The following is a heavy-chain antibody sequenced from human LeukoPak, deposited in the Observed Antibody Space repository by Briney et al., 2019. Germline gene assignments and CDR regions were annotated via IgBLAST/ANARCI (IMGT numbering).Heavy chain of an antibody. CDR1: GFTFSSDW. CDR3: ARDPDMVRGVNFDY. CDR2: INQDGSEK. D-gene: IGHD3-10*01. V-gene: IGHV3-7*03. J-gene: IGHJ4*02. Sequence: PGGSLRLSCAASGFTFSSDWMNWVRQAPGKGLEWVAKINQDGSEKYYVDSVKGRFTISRDNAKNSLYLQMNSLRAEDTAVYYCARDPDMVRGVNFDYWGQGTLVTVSS.